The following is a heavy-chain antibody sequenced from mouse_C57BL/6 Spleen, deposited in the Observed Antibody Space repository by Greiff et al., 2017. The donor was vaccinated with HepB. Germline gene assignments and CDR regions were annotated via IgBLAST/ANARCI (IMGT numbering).Heavy chain of an antibody. CDR3: ATNYGSSYLWYFDV. CDR2: ISSGSSTI. CDR1: GFTFSDYG. J-gene: IGHJ1*03. D-gene: IGHD1-1*01. V-gene: IGHV5-17*01. Sequence: EVKLVESGGGLVKPGGSLKLSCAASGFTFSDYGMHWVRQAPEKGLEWVAYISSGSSTIYYADTVKGRFTISRDNAKNTLFLQMTSLRYEDTAMYYCATNYGSSYLWYFDVWGTGTTVTVSS.